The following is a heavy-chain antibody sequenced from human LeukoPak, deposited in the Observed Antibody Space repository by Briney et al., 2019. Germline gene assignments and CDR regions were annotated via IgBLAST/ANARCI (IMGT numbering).Heavy chain of an antibody. CDR3: AREYYYGSGSYLSGLSDY. J-gene: IGHJ4*02. Sequence: ASVKVSCKASGYTFTGYYMHWVRQAPGQGLEWMGWINPNSGGTNYAQKFQGRVTMTRDTSISTAYMELSRLRSDDTAVYYCAREYYYGSGSYLSGLSDYWGQGTLVTVSS. CDR1: GYTFTGYY. CDR2: INPNSGGT. D-gene: IGHD3-10*01. V-gene: IGHV1-2*02.